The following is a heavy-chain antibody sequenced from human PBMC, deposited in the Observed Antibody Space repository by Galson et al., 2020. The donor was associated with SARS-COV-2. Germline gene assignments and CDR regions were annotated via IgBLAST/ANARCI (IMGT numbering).Heavy chain of an antibody. CDR2: SHYSGRT. CDR3: ARPRQAGLDY. V-gene: IGHV4-39*07. CDR1: GGSMSSSSYH. J-gene: IGHJ4*02. Sequence: ASETLSLTCTVSGGSMSSSSYHWTWIRQPPGKGLEWIGSSHYSGRTYYNPSLKSRVTVSVDTSKNQFSLKVSSVTAADTAVYYGARPRQAGLDYWGQGTLVTVSS.